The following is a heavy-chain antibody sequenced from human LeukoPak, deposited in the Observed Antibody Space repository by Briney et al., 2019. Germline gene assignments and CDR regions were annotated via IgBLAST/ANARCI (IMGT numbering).Heavy chain of an antibody. CDR1: GFTFSSYA. CDR3: ARSDMDV. V-gene: IGHV3-64*01. J-gene: IGHJ6*02. Sequence: GGSLRLSCAASGFTFSSYAMHWVRQAPGKGLEYVSAISSNGGSTYYANSVKGRFTISRDNSKNTLYLQMGSLRAEDMAVYYRARSDMDVWGQGTTVTVSS. CDR2: ISSNGGST.